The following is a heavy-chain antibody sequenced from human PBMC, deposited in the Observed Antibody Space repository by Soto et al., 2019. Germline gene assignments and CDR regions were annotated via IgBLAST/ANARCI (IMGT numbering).Heavy chain of an antibody. D-gene: IGHD2-15*01. CDR1: GGSFSSYY. J-gene: IGHJ5*02. Sequence: SETLSLTCAVYGGSFSSYYWSWIRQPPGKGLEWIGEINHSGSTNYNPSLKSRVTISVDTSKNQFSLKLSSVTAADTAVYYCARRRCSGRSCYSGSWSDPWDQGTLVTVSS. V-gene: IGHV4-34*01. CDR2: INHSGST. CDR3: ARRRCSGRSCYSGSWSDP.